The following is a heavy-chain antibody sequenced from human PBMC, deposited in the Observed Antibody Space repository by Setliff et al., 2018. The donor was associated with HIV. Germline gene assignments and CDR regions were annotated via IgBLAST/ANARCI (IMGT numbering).Heavy chain of an antibody. CDR3: AKGAVPAAIGGYYFDS. J-gene: IGHJ4*02. Sequence: NPSETLSLTCAVYGGSFSSYYWSWIRQPPGKGLEWIGRIYTSGSTNYNPSLKSRITMSVDTSRNQFSLKLSFVTAADTAVYFCAKGAVPAAIGGYYFDSWGQGTLVTVSS. CDR1: GGSFSSYY. CDR2: IYTSGST. V-gene: IGHV4-59*10. D-gene: IGHD2-2*01.